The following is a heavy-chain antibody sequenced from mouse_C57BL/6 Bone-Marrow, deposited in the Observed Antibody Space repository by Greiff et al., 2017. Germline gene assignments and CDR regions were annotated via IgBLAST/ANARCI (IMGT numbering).Heavy chain of an antibody. CDR3: AHGNYFYWYFAV. D-gene: IGHD2-1*01. CDR1: GYTFTSYW. V-gene: IGHV1-72*01. J-gene: IGHJ1*03. Sequence: QVQLQQPGAELVKPGASVKLSCKASGYTFTSYWMHWVKQRPGRGLEWIGRIDPNSGGTKYNEKFKSQATLTVDKPSSTAYMQLSSLTSDDSAVYYCAHGNYFYWYFAVWGTGTTVTVSS. CDR2: IDPNSGGT.